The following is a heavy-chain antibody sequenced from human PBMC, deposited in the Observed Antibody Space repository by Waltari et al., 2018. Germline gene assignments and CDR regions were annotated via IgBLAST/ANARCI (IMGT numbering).Heavy chain of an antibody. CDR1: GYPIGTGYY. D-gene: IGHD2-2*02. V-gene: IGHV4-38-2*01. CDR3: ARHPGYCSSTSCYIFDY. CDR2: IYHSGST. Sequence: QVQLQESAPGPGKPSETTSPTCAVSGYPIGTGYYWGWSRQPPGKGLEWIGSIYHSGSTYDNPSLKSRVTISVDTSKNQFSLKLSSVTAADTAVYYCARHPGYCSSTSCYIFDYWGQGTLVTVSS. J-gene: IGHJ4*02.